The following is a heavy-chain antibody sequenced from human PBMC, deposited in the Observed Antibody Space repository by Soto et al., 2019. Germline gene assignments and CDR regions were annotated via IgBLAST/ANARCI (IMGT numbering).Heavy chain of an antibody. V-gene: IGHV1-69*01. CDR2: IIPIFGTA. CDR3: ARSLSYYFGSGSYYSYYYYGMDA. CDR1: GGTFSSYA. J-gene: IGHJ6*02. Sequence: QVQLVQSGAEVKKPGSSVKVSCKASGGTFSSYAISWVRQAPGQGLEWMGGIIPIFGTANYAQKFQVRVTINADESSSTAYMGLSSLSSEDTSVYYCARSLSYYFGSGSYYSYYYYGMDAWGQGSTVTVSS. D-gene: IGHD3-10*01.